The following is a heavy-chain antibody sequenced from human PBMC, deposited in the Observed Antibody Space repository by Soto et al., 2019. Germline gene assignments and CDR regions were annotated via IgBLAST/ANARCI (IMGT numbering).Heavy chain of an antibody. V-gene: IGHV3-30-3*01. J-gene: IGHJ1*01. Sequence: PGGSLRLSCAASGFTFSSYAMHWVRQAPGKGLEWVAVISYDGSNKYYADSVKGRFTISRDNSKNTLYLQMNSLRAEDTAVYYCARDYYDSSGYPDFEPQYFQHWGQGTLVTVSS. CDR1: GFTFSSYA. CDR3: ARDYYDSSGYPDFEPQYFQH. D-gene: IGHD3-22*01. CDR2: ISYDGSNK.